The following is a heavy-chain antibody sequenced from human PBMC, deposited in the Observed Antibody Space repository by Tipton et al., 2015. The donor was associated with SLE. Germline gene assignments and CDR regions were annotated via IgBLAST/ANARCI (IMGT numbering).Heavy chain of an antibody. D-gene: IGHD1-26*01. Sequence: SLRLSCAASGFTVSSNYMSWVRQAPGKGLEWVSAISGSGGSTYYADSVKGRFTISRDNSKNTLYLQMNSLRAEDTAVYYCAKDRGMGYSGSYHPFDYWGQGTLVTVSS. CDR3: AKDRGMGYSGSYHPFDY. CDR1: GFTVSSNY. V-gene: IGHV3-23*01. CDR2: ISGSGGST. J-gene: IGHJ4*02.